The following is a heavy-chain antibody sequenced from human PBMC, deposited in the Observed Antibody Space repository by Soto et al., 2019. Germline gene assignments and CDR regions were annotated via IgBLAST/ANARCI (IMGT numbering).Heavy chain of an antibody. V-gene: IGHV4-31*03. Sequence: SETLSLTCTVSGGSISSGGYYWSWIRQHPGKGLEWIGYIYYSGSTNYNPSLKSRVTISVDKSKNQFSLKLSSVTAADTAVYYCARAEQWLSPFDYWGQGTLVTVSS. J-gene: IGHJ4*02. CDR1: GGSISSGGYY. D-gene: IGHD6-19*01. CDR3: ARAEQWLSPFDY. CDR2: IYYSGST.